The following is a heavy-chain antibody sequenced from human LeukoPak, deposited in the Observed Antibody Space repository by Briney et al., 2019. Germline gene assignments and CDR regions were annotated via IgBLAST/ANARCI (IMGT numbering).Heavy chain of an antibody. J-gene: IGHJ4*02. CDR1: GFTFSSYA. V-gene: IGHV3-30*01. Sequence: GGSLRLSCAASGFTFSSYAKHWVRQAPGKGLEWVAVISYDGNNKYYADSVKGRFTISRDNSKNTLYLQMNSLRAEDTAVYYCARSRWELLQFDYWGQGTLVTVSS. CDR2: ISYDGNNK. D-gene: IGHD1-26*01. CDR3: ARSRWELLQFDY.